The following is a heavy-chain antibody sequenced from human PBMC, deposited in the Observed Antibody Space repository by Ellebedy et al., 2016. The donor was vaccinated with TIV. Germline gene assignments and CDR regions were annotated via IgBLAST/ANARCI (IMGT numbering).Heavy chain of an antibody. Sequence: SQTLSLTXXISGDSVSRNSVCWNWIRQSPSRGLEWLGRTYYRSKWYNDYAVSVRSRITINPDTSKNQFSLQLNSVTPEDTAVYYCARDRGLIFDYWGQGALVTVSS. CDR2: TYYRSKWYN. J-gene: IGHJ4*02. CDR3: ARDRGLIFDY. V-gene: IGHV6-1*01. D-gene: IGHD1-26*01. CDR1: GDSVSRNSVC.